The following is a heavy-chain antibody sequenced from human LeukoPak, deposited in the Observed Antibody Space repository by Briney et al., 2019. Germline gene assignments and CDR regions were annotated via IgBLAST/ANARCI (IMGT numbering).Heavy chain of an antibody. Sequence: SETLSLTCTVSGGSISSYCWSWIRQPPGKGLEWIGYIYYSGSTNYNPSLKSRVTISVDTSKNQFSLKLSSVTAADTAVYYCARAQWLVEDYWGQGTLVTVSS. CDR2: IYYSGST. J-gene: IGHJ4*02. CDR3: ARAQWLVEDY. V-gene: IGHV4-59*12. D-gene: IGHD6-19*01. CDR1: GGSISSYC.